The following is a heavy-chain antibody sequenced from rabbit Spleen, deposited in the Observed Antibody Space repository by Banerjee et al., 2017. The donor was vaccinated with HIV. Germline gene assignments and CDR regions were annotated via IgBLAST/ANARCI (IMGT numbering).Heavy chain of an antibody. J-gene: IGHJ6*01. Sequence: QQQLEESGGGLVKPGGTLTLTCKASGIDFSSYYMCWVRQAPGKGLEWIGCIDTGSSGSTVYASWAKGRFTISKTSSTTVTLQMTSLTAADTATYFCARDSGTSFSSYGMDLWGPGTLVTVS. V-gene: IGHV1S45*01. CDR2: IDTGSSGST. D-gene: IGHD8-1*01. CDR1: GIDFSSYY. CDR3: ARDSGTSFSSYGMDL.